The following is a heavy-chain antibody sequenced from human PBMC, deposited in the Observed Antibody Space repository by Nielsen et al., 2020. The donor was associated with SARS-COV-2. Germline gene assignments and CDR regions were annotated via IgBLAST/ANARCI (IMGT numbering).Heavy chain of an antibody. CDR1: GGSINNYY. CDR3: ARGDYGGGWNYFYMAV. D-gene: IGHD2-21*01. V-gene: IGHV4-59*01. CDR2: IHYSGGT. J-gene: IGHJ6*03. Sequence: SETLSLTCTVSGGSINNYYWSWIRQSPGKGLEWLGYIHYSGGTNYNPSLRTRVTMSIDTSRTQFSLKLNSITIADTAVYYCARGDYGGGWNYFYMAVWGKGTTVTVSS.